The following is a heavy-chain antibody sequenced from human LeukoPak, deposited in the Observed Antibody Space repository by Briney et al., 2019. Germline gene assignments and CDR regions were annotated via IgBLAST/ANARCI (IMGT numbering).Heavy chain of an antibody. Sequence: GGSLRLSCAVSGFTVSSHHMSWVRQAPGKGLEWVSGKYIGGDTNYADSVKGRFTISTDNSQNTLYLQMNSLRAEDTAVHYCARGVGARSSNLDYWGQGSLVTV. CDR3: ARGVGARSSNLDY. J-gene: IGHJ4*02. V-gene: IGHV3-53*01. CDR1: GFTVSSHH. D-gene: IGHD1-26*01. CDR2: KYIGGDT.